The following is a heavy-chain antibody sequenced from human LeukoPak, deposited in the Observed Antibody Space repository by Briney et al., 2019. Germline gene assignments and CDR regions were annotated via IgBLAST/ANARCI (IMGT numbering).Heavy chain of an antibody. D-gene: IGHD6-19*01. CDR1: GGSISSSNW. V-gene: IGHV4-4*02. Sequence: SETLSLTCAVSGGSISSSNWWSWVRQPPGKGLEWIGEIFRSGSTNYNPSLKSRVTISVDKSKNQFSLRLSSVTAADTAVYYCARDYSGWTRYFMDVWGTGTAVTVSS. CDR2: IFRSGST. J-gene: IGHJ6*03. CDR3: ARDYSGWTRYFMDV.